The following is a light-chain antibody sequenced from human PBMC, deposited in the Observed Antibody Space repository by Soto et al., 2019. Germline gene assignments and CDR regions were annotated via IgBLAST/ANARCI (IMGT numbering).Light chain of an antibody. V-gene: IGLV2-14*03. Sequence: QSALPQPASVSGSPGQSITVSCTGTSSDVGAYDYVSWYQHHPGKAPKLMIYDVSYRPSGVSNRFSGSKSGNTASLTISGLQAEDEADYYCSSYTSSSTLVFGTGTKLPS. CDR3: SSYTSSSTLV. CDR2: DVS. J-gene: IGLJ1*01. CDR1: SSDVGAYDY.